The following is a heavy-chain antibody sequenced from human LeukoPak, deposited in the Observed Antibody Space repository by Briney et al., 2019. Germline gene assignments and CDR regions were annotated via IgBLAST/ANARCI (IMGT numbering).Heavy chain of an antibody. V-gene: IGHV3-23*01. J-gene: IGHJ4*02. Sequence: GGSLRLSCAASGSTFSSCAMSWVRQAPGKGLEWVSAISGSGGRPYYADSVKGRFTISRDNSKNTLYLHMNSLRAEDTAVYYCARHPEPGYCSSTSCHESYFDYWGQGTLVTVSS. CDR1: GSTFSSCA. CDR3: ARHPEPGYCSSTSCHESYFDY. D-gene: IGHD2-2*01. CDR2: ISGSGGRP.